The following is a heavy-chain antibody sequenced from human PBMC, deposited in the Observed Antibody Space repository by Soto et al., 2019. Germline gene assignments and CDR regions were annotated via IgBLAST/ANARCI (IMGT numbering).Heavy chain of an antibody. V-gene: IGHV1-69*13. Sequence: ASVKVSWKASGGTFSSFPIAWVRQAPGQGLEWVGGIIPIFVTTEYAQNFRDRVTIYADESTSTAYMELSFLSFEDTAVYYCAMIEYSSGSDYWGQGTLVTVSS. J-gene: IGHJ4*02. CDR3: AMIEYSSGSDY. CDR1: GGTFSSFP. CDR2: IIPIFVTT. D-gene: IGHD6-19*01.